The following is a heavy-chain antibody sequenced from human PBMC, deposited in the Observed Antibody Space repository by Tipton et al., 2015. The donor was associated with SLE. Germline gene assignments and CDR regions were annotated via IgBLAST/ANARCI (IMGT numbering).Heavy chain of an antibody. V-gene: IGHV4-34*01. J-gene: IGHJ4*02. CDR2: INHSGST. Sequence: TLSLTCTVYCGSFSGYYWSWIRQPPGKGLEWIGEINHSGSTNYNPSLKSRVTISVDTSKNQFSLKLSSVTAADTAVYYCARCSYGTENWGQGTLVTVSS. D-gene: IGHD5-18*01. CDR1: CGSFSGYY. CDR3: ARCSYGTEN.